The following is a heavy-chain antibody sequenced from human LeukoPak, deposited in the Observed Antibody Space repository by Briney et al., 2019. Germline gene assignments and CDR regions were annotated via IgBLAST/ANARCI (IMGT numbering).Heavy chain of an antibody. CDR3: AREVAAAGGHNWFDP. V-gene: IGHV4-59*01. J-gene: IGHJ5*02. D-gene: IGHD6-13*01. Sequence: SETLSLTCTVSGVSISSYYWSWIRQRPGNGLEWIGYIYYSGSTNYNPSLKSRVTISVDTSKNQFSLKLSSVTAADTAVYYCAREVAAAGGHNWFDPWGQGTLVTVSS. CDR2: IYYSGST. CDR1: GVSISSYY.